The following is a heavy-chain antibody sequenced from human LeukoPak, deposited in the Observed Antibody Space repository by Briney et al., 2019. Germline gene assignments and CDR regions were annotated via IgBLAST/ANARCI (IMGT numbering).Heavy chain of an antibody. D-gene: IGHD3-22*01. CDR3: AKGPDYYDSSGYYSPAFDY. CDR1: GFIFSSYS. Sequence: GGSLRLSCAASGFIFSSYSMNWVRQAPGKGLEWVSSISSSSSYIYYADSVKGRFTISRDNSKNTLYLQMNSLRAEDTAVYYCAKGPDYYDSSGYYSPAFDYWGQGTLVTVSS. J-gene: IGHJ4*02. V-gene: IGHV3-21*04. CDR2: ISSSSSYI.